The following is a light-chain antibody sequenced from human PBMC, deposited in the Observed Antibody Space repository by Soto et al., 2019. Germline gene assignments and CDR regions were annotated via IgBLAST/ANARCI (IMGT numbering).Light chain of an antibody. Sequence: EIVLTQSPATLSLSPGERATLSCRASQSVSSYLAWYQQKPGQAPRLLIYDASNRATGIPARFSGSGSGADFTLTISSLEPEDFAVYYCQQRSNWATFGPGTKVDSK. V-gene: IGKV3-11*01. CDR2: DAS. J-gene: IGKJ3*01. CDR3: QQRSNWAT. CDR1: QSVSSY.